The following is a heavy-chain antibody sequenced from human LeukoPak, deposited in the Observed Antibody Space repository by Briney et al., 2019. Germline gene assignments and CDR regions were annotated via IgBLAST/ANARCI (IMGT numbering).Heavy chain of an antibody. CDR1: GYTFTSYA. J-gene: IGHJ5*02. V-gene: IGHV1-3*01. Sequence: ASVKVSCKASGYTFTSYAMHWVRQAHGQRLEWMGWINAGNGNTKYSQKFQGRVTITRDTSASTAYMELSSLRSEDTAVYYCATVGVVPAAKRDNWLDPWGQGTLVTVSS. CDR3: ATVGVVPAAKRDNWLDP. D-gene: IGHD2-2*01. CDR2: INAGNGNT.